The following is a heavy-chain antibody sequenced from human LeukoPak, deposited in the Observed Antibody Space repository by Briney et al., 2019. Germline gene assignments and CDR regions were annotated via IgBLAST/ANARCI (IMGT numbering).Heavy chain of an antibody. CDR3: ARGGSNWNYQYYFDY. V-gene: IGHV1-69*01. CDR1: GGTFSSYA. CDR2: IIPIFGTA. Sequence: GSSVKVSCKASGGTFSSYAISWVRQAPGQGLEWMGGIIPIFGTANYAQKFQGRVTITADESTSTAYMELSSLRSEDTAVYYCARGGSNWNYQYYFDYWGQGTLVTVSS. J-gene: IGHJ4*02. D-gene: IGHD1-7*01.